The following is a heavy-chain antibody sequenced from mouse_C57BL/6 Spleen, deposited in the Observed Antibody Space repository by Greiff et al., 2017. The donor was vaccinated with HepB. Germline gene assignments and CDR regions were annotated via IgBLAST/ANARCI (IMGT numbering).Heavy chain of an antibody. CDR1: GFTFSDYG. Sequence: EVMLVESGGGLVKPGGSLKLSCAASGFTFSDYGMHWVRQAPEKGLEWVAYISSGSSTIYYADTVKGRFTISRDNAKNTLFLQMTSLRSEDTAMYYCARKAGRELAWFAYWGQGTLVTVSA. D-gene: IGHD4-1*01. CDR2: ISSGSSTI. V-gene: IGHV5-17*01. J-gene: IGHJ3*01. CDR3: ARKAGRELAWFAY.